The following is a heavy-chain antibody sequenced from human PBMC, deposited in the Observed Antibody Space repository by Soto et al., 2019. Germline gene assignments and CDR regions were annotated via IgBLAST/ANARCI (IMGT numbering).Heavy chain of an antibody. CDR3: ARMAGPWYFDL. Sequence: SETLSLTCAVHGGSFSGFYWTWIRQPPGKGLEWIGEINHSGSSNYSPPLKSRVTMSLDTSRNQFSLSLNSVTAADTAVYYCARMAGPWYFDLWGRGTLVTVSS. CDR2: INHSGSS. J-gene: IGHJ2*01. V-gene: IGHV4-34*01. CDR1: GGSFSGFY.